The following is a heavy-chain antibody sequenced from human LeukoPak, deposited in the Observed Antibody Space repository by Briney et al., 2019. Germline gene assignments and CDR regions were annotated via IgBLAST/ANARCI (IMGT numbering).Heavy chain of an antibody. CDR1: GFAFIGKY. CDR2: IYSSGDA. CDR3: ATGYYFGSESYWYLDY. Sequence: PGGSLSLSCEASGFAFIGKYMRWVRRTPGKGLQWVALIYSSGDAHTPDSVKGRFTTSRDDSENTLYLQMDSLRADDTAVYYCATGYYFGSESYWYLDYWGQGTLVTVSS. D-gene: IGHD3-10*01. V-gene: IGHV3-53*01. J-gene: IGHJ4*02.